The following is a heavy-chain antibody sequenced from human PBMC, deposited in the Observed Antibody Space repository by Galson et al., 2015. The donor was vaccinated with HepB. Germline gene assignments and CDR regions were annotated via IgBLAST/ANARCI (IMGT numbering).Heavy chain of an antibody. CDR1: GFTFSSYS. J-gene: IGHJ4*02. D-gene: IGHD5-12*01. Sequence: SLRLSCAASGFTFSSYSMNWVRQAPGKGLEWVSYISSSSSTIYYADSMKGRFTISRDNAKNSLYLQMNSLRAEDTAVYYCARIGYSGYDHLDYWCQGTLVTVSS. CDR3: ARIGYSGYDHLDY. CDR2: ISSSSSTI. V-gene: IGHV3-48*04.